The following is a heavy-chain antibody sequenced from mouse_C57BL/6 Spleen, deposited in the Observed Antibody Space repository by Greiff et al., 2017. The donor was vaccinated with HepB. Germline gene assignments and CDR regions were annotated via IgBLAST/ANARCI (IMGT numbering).Heavy chain of an antibody. Sequence: QVQLQQPGAELVKPGASVKLSCKASGYTFTSYWMQWVKQRPGQGLEWIGEIDPSDSYTNYNQKFKGKAKLTVDTSSSTAYMQLSSLTSEDSAVYYCARKGTTVVATDYWGQGTTLTVSS. CDR3: ARKGTTVVATDY. J-gene: IGHJ2*01. D-gene: IGHD1-1*01. V-gene: IGHV1-50*01. CDR2: IDPSDSYT. CDR1: GYTFTSYW.